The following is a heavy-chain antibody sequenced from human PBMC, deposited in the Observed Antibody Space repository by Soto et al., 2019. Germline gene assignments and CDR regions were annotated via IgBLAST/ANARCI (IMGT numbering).Heavy chain of an antibody. CDR2: VFWDGGE. V-gene: IGHV2-5*02. Sequence: QITLRESGPSLVKPTETLTLTCTFSGFSLTTTGVGVGWIRQPPGKALEWLAVVFWDGGERYSPSLKSRVTITKHTSKDQGVFTMTNMDPADTATYYCPQVYGSGSWGWYFHSWGQGTLVTVSS. J-gene: IGHJ4*02. CDR3: PQVYGSGSWGWYFHS. CDR1: GFSLTTTGVG. D-gene: IGHD1-26*01.